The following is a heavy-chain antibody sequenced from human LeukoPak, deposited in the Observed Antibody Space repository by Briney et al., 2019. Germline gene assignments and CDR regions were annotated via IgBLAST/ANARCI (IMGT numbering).Heavy chain of an antibody. CDR1: GFSFSSYW. V-gene: IGHV3-7*03. CDR3: ARKGYYYDSSGYYAIDAFDI. D-gene: IGHD3-22*01. CDR2: IKQDGSEK. J-gene: IGHJ3*02. Sequence: GGSLRLSCAASGFSFSSYWMSWVRQAPGKGLEWVVNIKQDGSEKYYVASVKGRFTISRDNAKNSLYLQMNSLRAEDTALYYCARKGYYYDSSGYYAIDAFDIWGQGTMVTVSS.